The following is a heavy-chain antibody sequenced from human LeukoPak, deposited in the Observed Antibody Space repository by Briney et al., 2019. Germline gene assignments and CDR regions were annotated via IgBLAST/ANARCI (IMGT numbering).Heavy chain of an antibody. CDR3: ARSPAAIENWFDP. D-gene: IGHD2-2*01. J-gene: IGHJ5*02. CDR1: GYTFTGYY. Sequence: ASVKVSCKASGYTFTGYYMHWLRQAPGQGLEWMGWINPNSGGTNYAQKFQGRVTMTRDTSISTAYMELSRLRSDDTAVYYCARSPAAIENWFDPWGQGTLVTVSS. V-gene: IGHV1-2*02. CDR2: INPNSGGT.